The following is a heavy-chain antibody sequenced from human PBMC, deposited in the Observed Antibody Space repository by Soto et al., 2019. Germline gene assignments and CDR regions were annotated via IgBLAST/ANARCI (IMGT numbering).Heavy chain of an antibody. CDR3: AHSKMYSSSWGDYFDY. J-gene: IGHJ4*02. V-gene: IGHV2-5*02. CDR1: GFSLSTSGVG. D-gene: IGHD6-13*01. CDR2: IYWDDDK. Sequence: QITLKESGPTLVKPTQTLTLTCTFSGFSLSTSGVGVGWIRQPPGKALEWLALIYWDDDKRYSPSLKSRLTITKDTSKNQVVLKMTNMDPVDTATYYCAHSKMYSSSWGDYFDYWGQGTLVTVSS.